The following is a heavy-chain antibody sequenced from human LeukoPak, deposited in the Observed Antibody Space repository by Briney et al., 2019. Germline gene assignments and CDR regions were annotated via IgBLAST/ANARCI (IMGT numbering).Heavy chain of an antibody. J-gene: IGHJ4*02. CDR1: GASISSSSYY. D-gene: IGHD5-12*01. CDR2: IYYSGST. CDR3: ARHGSRVMATIEDS. V-gene: IGHV4-39*01. Sequence: PSETLSLTCTVSGASISSSSYYWGWIRQPPGKGLEWIGSIYYSGSTYYNPSLKSRLTISIDTSKSQFSLQLSSVTAADTAVYYCARHGSRVMATIEDSWGQGTLVIVSS.